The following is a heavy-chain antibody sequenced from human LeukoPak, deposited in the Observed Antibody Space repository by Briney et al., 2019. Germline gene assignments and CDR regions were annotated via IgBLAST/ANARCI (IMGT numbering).Heavy chain of an antibody. J-gene: IGHJ4*02. Sequence: SETLSLTCTVSGGSISSYYWSWIRQPPGKGLEWIGYIYYSGSTNYNPSLKSRVTISVDTSKNQFSLKLSSVTAADTAVYYCAARGRYDFWSGYSNYFDYWGQGTLVTVSS. D-gene: IGHD3-3*01. CDR2: IYYSGST. CDR3: AARGRYDFWSGYSNYFDY. V-gene: IGHV4-59*08. CDR1: GGSISSYY.